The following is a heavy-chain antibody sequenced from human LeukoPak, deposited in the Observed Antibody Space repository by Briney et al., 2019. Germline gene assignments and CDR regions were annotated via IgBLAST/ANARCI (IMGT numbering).Heavy chain of an antibody. J-gene: IGHJ4*02. CDR1: GFTFSSYG. CDR2: ISYDGSNK. D-gene: IGHD1-20*01. CDR3: AKDHNTWKMSYFDY. V-gene: IGHV3-30*18. Sequence: PGRSLRLSCAASGFTFSSYGMHWVRQTPGKGLEWVAVISYDGSNKYYADSVKGRFTISRDNSKNTLYLQVNSLRAEDTAVYYCAKDHNTWKMSYFDYWGQGTLVTVSP.